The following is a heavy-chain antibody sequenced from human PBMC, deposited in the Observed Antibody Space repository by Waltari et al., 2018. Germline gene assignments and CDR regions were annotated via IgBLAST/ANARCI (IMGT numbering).Heavy chain of an antibody. CDR3: ARSPSIAVAGYNWFDP. V-gene: IGHV4-59*01. D-gene: IGHD6-19*01. J-gene: IGHJ5*02. Sequence: QVQLQESGPGLVKPSETLSLTCTVSGGSISSYYWSWIRQPPGKGLEWIGYIYYSGSTNYNPSLKSRVTISVDTSKNQFSLKLSSVTAADTAVYYCARSPSIAVAGYNWFDPWGQGTLVTVSS. CDR2: IYYSGST. CDR1: GGSISSYY.